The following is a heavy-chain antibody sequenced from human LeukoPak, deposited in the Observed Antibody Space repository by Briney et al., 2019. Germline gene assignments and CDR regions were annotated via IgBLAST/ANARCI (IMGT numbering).Heavy chain of an antibody. Sequence: PGGSLRLSCAASGFTFSSYAMSLVRQAPGNGLEWFSAISGSGGSTYYVDFVKGRLTISRDNSKTTLYLQMNSLRAEDMAVYYCAKDRLIAVAGTCFDYWGKGTLVTVSS. J-gene: IGHJ4*01. CDR3: AKDRLIAVAGTCFDY. D-gene: IGHD6-19*01. CDR1: GFTFSSYA. V-gene: IGHV3-23*02. CDR2: ISGSGGST.